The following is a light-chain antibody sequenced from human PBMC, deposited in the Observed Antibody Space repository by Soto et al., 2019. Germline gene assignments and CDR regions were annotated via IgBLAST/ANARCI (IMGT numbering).Light chain of an antibody. CDR2: EVS. V-gene: IGLV2-14*01. CDR3: NSHTSGDFRV. Sequence: QSALTQPASVSGSPGQSITISCTGTSSDVGRYNHVSWYKHHPGKAPKLLISEVSKRPSGVSNRFSGSKSDYTASLTISGRQAEDEADYYCNSHTSGDFRVVGTGTKLTVL. CDR1: SSDVGRYNH. J-gene: IGLJ1*01.